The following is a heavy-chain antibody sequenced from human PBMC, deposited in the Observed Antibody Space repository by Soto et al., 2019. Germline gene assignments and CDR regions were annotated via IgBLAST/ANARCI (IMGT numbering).Heavy chain of an antibody. J-gene: IGHJ6*02. Sequence: XESLKISWKGSRYNFTGYVIGWVRQVPGKGLEWMGIIYPHDSHTKDSPSFQGQVTISADKSSSTAYLQWSSLKASDTAMYYCARRGGYYFYYGMDFWGQGTTVTVSS. CDR3: ARRGGYYFYYGMDF. CDR1: RYNFTGYV. CDR2: IYPHDSHT. V-gene: IGHV5-51*01.